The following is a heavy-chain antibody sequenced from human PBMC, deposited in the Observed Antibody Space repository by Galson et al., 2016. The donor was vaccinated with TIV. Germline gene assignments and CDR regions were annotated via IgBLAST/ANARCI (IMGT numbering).Heavy chain of an antibody. D-gene: IGHD2-21*01. CDR1: RFTFDDYA. CDR3: CKGSGDAPYYFYMDV. J-gene: IGHJ6*03. Sequence: SLRLSCAASRFTFDDYALHWVRQAPGKGLEWVSGISWNGGVAGYADSVKGRFTISRDNAKNSLYLKMNSLRTDDTAVYFCCKGSGDAPYYFYMDVWGEGTTVIVSS. V-gene: IGHV3-9*01. CDR2: ISWNGGVA.